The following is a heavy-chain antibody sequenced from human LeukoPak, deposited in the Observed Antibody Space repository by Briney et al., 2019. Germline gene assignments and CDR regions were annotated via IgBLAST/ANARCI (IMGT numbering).Heavy chain of an antibody. CDR2: LFKSGNT. J-gene: IGHJ3*02. CDR3: ARARYVNSFYAFDI. Sequence: PSGTLSLTCTVPGGSISSYYWSWIRLPPGKGLEWICYLFKSGNTNYSTSLKSRVTIFGDPSKNQFFLKLSSVTAADTAVYYCARARYVNSFYAFDIWGQGKLVTVSS. CDR1: GGSISSYY. V-gene: IGHV4-59*01. D-gene: IGHD3-9*01.